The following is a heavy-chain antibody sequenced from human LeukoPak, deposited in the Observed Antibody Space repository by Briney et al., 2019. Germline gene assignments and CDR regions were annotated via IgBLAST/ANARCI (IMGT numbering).Heavy chain of an antibody. CDR3: ARYGVNDAFDI. CDR1: GFSVSSNY. Sequence: PAGGSLRLSCAASGFSVSSNYISWVRQAPGKGLEWVSTLHSGGTTYYIDSVKGRFSISRDSSKNTVYLQMISLRVEDTAVYYCARYGVNDAFDIWGQGTMVTVSS. V-gene: IGHV3-53*01. D-gene: IGHD4-17*01. J-gene: IGHJ3*02. CDR2: LHSGGTT.